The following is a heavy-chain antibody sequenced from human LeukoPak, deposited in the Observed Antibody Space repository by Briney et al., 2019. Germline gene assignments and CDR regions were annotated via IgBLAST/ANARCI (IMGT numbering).Heavy chain of an antibody. D-gene: IGHD6-19*01. Sequence: SETLSLTCTVSGGSISSYYWSWIRQPPGKGLEWIGYIYYSGSTNYNPSLKSRVTISVDTSKNQFSLKLSSVTAADTAVYYCARGGSMGYSSGWYPDYLDYWGQGTLVTVSS. CDR2: IYYSGST. CDR3: ARGGSMGYSSGWYPDYLDY. CDR1: GGSISSYY. J-gene: IGHJ4*02. V-gene: IGHV4-59*08.